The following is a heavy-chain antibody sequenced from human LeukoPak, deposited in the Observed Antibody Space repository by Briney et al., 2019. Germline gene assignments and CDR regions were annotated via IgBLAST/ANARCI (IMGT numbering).Heavy chain of an antibody. J-gene: IGHJ4*02. CDR1: GYTFTTHG. D-gene: IGHD2-15*01. V-gene: IGHV7-4-1*02. CDR2: INTDTGNP. CDR3: ARSHHYCSAGSCYDY. Sequence: ASVRVSCKASGYTFTTHGVNWVRQAPGQGLEWMGWINTDTGNPTYAQGFTGRFVFSLDTSVSTAYLQISSLKAEDTAVYYCARSHHYCSAGSCYDYWGQGTLVTVSS.